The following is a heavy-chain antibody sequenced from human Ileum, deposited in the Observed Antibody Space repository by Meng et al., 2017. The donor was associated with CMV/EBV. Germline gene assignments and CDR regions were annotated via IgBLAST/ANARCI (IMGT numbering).Heavy chain of an antibody. D-gene: IGHD2-2*01. V-gene: IGHV1-69*12. CDR3: AGGPVCSSTSCYETHDYNWFDP. Sequence: QVQLVQSGAEVKKPGSSVKVSCKASGGTFSSYAISWVRQAPGQGLEWMGGIIPIFGTANYAQKFQGRVTITADESTSTAYMELSSLRSEDTAVYYCAGGPVCSSTSCYETHDYNWFDPWGQGTLVTVSS. CDR2: IIPIFGTA. CDR1: GGTFSSYA. J-gene: IGHJ5*02.